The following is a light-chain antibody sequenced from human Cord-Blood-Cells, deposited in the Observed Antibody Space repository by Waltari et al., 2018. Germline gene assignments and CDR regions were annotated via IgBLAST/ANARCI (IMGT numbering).Light chain of an antibody. CDR3: AAWDDSLTGWV. J-gene: IGLJ3*02. Sequence: QSVLTQPPSASGTPGQRVTIPCSGSSSNLGSNYVYWYQQLPGTAPKPRIYRNNQRPSGVPDRFSGSKSGTSASLAISGLRSEDEADYYCAAWDDSLTGWVFGGGTKLTVL. CDR2: RNN. V-gene: IGLV1-47*01. CDR1: SSNLGSNY.